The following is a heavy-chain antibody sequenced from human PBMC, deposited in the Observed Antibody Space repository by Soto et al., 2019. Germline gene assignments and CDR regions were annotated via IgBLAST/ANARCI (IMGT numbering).Heavy chain of an antibody. Sequence: QVQLVQSGAEVKKPGSSVKVSCKASGGTFSSYTISWVRQAPGQGLEWMGRIIPILGIANYAQKFQGRVTITADKSTSTAYMELSSLRSEDTAVYYCAGRDFSGTGCNWFDPWGQGTLVTVSS. CDR2: IIPILGIA. D-gene: IGHD2-2*01. CDR3: AGRDFSGTGCNWFDP. J-gene: IGHJ5*02. V-gene: IGHV1-69*02. CDR1: GGTFSSYT.